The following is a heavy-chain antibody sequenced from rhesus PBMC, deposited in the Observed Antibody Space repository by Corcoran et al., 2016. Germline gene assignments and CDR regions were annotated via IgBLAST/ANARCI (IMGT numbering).Heavy chain of an antibody. V-gene: IGHV4-160*01. CDR2: IYGSGGST. D-gene: IGHD1-1-1*01. CDR1: GGSISGYY. CDR3: ASRRISGLDY. Sequence: QVQLQESGSGLVKPSETLPLTCAVSGGSISGYYWRWIRQPPGKGLEWIGRIYGSGGSTDYNPSLKSRVTISTDTSKNQFSLKLSSVTAADTAVYYCASRRISGLDYWGQGVLVTVSS. J-gene: IGHJ4*01.